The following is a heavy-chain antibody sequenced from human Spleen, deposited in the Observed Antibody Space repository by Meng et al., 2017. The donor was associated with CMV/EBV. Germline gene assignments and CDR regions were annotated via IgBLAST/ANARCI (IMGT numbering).Heavy chain of an antibody. CDR1: GFTFRAYA. CDR2: ISYDGSNK. V-gene: IGHV3-30*04. J-gene: IGHJ5*02. Sequence: SGFTFRAYAMHWVRQAPGQGLGWVAVISYDGSNKYYADSVEGRFTISRDNSKNTVYLQMNSLRAEDTAVYYCARDAYISSWFHNWFAPWGQGTLVTVSS. D-gene: IGHD6-13*01. CDR3: ARDAYISSWFHNWFAP.